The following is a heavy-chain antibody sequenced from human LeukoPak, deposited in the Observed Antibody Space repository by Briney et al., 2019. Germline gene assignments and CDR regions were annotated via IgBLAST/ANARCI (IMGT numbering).Heavy chain of an antibody. CDR1: GFTVSSNY. Sequence: GGSLRLSCAASGFTVSSNYMSWVRQAPGKGLVWVSRINSDGSSTSYADSVKGRFTISRDNAKNTLYLQMNSLRAEDTAVYYCARGYCSGGSCYYFDYWGQGTLVTVSS. V-gene: IGHV3-74*01. CDR2: INSDGSST. D-gene: IGHD2-15*01. CDR3: ARGYCSGGSCYYFDY. J-gene: IGHJ4*02.